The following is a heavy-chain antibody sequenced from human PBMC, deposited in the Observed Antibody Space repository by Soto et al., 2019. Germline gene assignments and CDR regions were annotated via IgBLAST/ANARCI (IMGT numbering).Heavy chain of an antibody. CDR2: IWHDGKNK. J-gene: IGHJ4*02. Sequence: QVQVVESGGGVVQPGTSLRLSCAASGFTFSNFGMHWVRQAPGKGLEWVAGIWHDGKNKYYADSAKGRFTISRDNSKNTLYLQRNSRRAEDTAVYYCARDPGQDEAMDYWGQGTLVTVSS. CDR1: GFTFSNFG. CDR3: ARDPGQDEAMDY. V-gene: IGHV3-33*01.